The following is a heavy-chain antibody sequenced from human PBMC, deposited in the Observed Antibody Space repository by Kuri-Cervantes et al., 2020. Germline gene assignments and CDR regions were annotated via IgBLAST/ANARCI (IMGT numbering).Heavy chain of an antibody. J-gene: IGHJ4*02. CDR3: ARDTGNGGAYYFDY. D-gene: IGHD2-8*02. Sequence: GGSLRLSCAASGFTFSSNAMSWVRQVPGKGLEWVSVISGSGGNLYYADSVKGRFTISRDNAKKTLYLQMNSLRAEDTAVYYCARDTGNGGAYYFDYWGQGILVTDSS. CDR1: GFTFSSNA. V-gene: IGHV3-23*01. CDR2: ISGSGGNL.